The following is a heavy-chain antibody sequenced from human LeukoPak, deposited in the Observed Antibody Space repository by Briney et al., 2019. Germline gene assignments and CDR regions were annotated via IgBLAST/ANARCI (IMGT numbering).Heavy chain of an antibody. Sequence: PSETLSLTCTVSGGSISSSSYYWGWLRQPPGKGLEWIGSIYYSGSTYYNPSLKSRVTISVDTSKNQFSLKLSSVTAADTAVYYCARLVPPASIWFGELLAPYYFDYWGQGTLVTVSS. D-gene: IGHD3-10*01. CDR3: ARLVPPASIWFGELLAPYYFDY. V-gene: IGHV4-39*01. J-gene: IGHJ4*02. CDR2: IYYSGST. CDR1: GGSISSSSYY.